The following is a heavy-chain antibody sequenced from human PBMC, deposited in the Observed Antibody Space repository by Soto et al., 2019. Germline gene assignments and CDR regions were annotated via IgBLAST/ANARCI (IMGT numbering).Heavy chain of an antibody. CDR2: IIPIFGAA. V-gene: IGHV1-69*12. D-gene: IGHD6-13*01. Sequence: QVQLMQSGAEVKKPGSSVKVSCKASADTFNSYAVNWVRQAPGQGLEWMGGIIPIFGAANYAQEFQGRVTITADESTSTVYMVLRSMRSDDTAVFYCARELRITTAGPRPYDYWGQGTLVTVSS. CDR3: ARELRITTAGPRPYDY. J-gene: IGHJ4*02. CDR1: ADTFNSYA.